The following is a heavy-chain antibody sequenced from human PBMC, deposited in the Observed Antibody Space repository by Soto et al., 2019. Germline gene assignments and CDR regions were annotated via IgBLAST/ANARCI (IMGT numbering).Heavy chain of an antibody. Sequence: EVQLLESGGGLVQPGGSLRLSCADSGFTFSNYAMSWVRQAPGKGLEWVSGISSVGTTAYYADSVKGRFTISRDTFKRTLDLQMSSLRAEDTATYYCARARDYDFWSGLLFYGMDVWGQGTTVTVSS. D-gene: IGHD3-3*01. CDR1: GFTFSNYA. CDR2: ISSVGTTA. CDR3: ARARDYDFWSGLLFYGMDV. V-gene: IGHV3-23*01. J-gene: IGHJ6*02.